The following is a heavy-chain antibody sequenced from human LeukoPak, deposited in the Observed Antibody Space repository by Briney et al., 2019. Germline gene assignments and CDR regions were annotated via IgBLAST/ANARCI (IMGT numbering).Heavy chain of an antibody. CDR3: ARDLIDYGDYGRDYYYYYGMDV. D-gene: IGHD4-17*01. J-gene: IGHJ6*04. CDR1: GYSISSGYY. V-gene: IGHV4-38-2*02. CDR2: MYHSGST. Sequence: SETLSLTCAVSGYSISSGYYWGWFRQPPGKGLEWIGSMYHSGSTYYNPSLKSRVTISVDTSKNQFSLKLSSVTAADTAVYYCARDLIDYGDYGRDYYYYYGMDVWRKGTTDTVSS.